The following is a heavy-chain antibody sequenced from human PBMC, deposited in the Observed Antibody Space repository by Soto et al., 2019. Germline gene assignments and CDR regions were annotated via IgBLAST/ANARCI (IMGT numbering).Heavy chain of an antibody. V-gene: IGHV3-23*01. D-gene: IGHD3-3*01. CDR3: ARGGDFRK. Sequence: EVQLLESGGGLVQPGGSLRLSCAASGFTFSTYAMNWVRQAPGKGLQWVSTINPSGGATYYADYVKGRFTISRDKSKNSLHLQMDSLRAEDTAVYYCARGGDFRKWGQGTLVTVSS. CDR1: GFTFSTYA. CDR2: INPSGGAT. J-gene: IGHJ4*02.